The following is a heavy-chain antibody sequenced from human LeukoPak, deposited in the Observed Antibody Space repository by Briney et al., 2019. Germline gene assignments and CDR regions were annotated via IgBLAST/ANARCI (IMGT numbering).Heavy chain of an antibody. CDR1: GFSFSAYG. CDR3: AKCGFEGLLSHFDY. D-gene: IGHD3-10*01. CDR2: IGYDGSDK. V-gene: IGHV3-30*18. J-gene: IGHJ4*02. Sequence: GGSLRLSCAASGFSFSAYGMHWVRQAPGKGLEWVAVIGYDGSDKYYADSVKGRFTISRDNSKNTLYLQMNSLRAEDTAVYYCAKCGFEGLLSHFDYWGQGTLVTVSS.